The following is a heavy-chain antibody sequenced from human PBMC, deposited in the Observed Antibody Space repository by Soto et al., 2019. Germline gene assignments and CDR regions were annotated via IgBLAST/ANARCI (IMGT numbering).Heavy chain of an antibody. V-gene: IGHV3-21*01. CDR2: ISTTSTYT. D-gene: IGHD2-2*01. CDR3: ARDDGLSSTNVKAFDI. Sequence: PGGSLRLSCAASGFTFSRYYMNWVRQARGKGLEWVSAISTTSTYTHYADSLKGRFTISRDNAKKLLYLQMDSLRAEDTAVYYCARDDGLSSTNVKAFDIWGQGTKVTVS. J-gene: IGHJ3*02. CDR1: GFTFSRYY.